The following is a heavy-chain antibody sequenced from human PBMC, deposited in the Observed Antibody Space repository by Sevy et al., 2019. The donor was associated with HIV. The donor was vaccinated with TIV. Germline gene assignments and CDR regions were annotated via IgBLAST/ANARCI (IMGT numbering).Heavy chain of an antibody. Sequence: GGSLRLSCAVSGFSFSHYAFHWVRQAPGKGLEWVSLISYDGTYKYYTDSVKGRLTISRDNSKNTQYLQMNSLRGNDTAVYYCARVAVSYCTNDCYHRFDYWGPGALVTVSS. CDR2: ISYDGTYK. CDR1: GFSFSHYA. CDR3: ARVAVSYCTNDCYHRFDY. D-gene: IGHD2-8*01. V-gene: IGHV3-30-3*01. J-gene: IGHJ4*02.